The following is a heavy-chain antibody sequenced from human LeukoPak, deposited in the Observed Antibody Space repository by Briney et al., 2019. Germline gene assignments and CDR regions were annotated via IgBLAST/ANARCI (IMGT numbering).Heavy chain of an antibody. CDR2: IHPADSDI. CDR1: GSSINNYW. Sequence: GESLKISCKGSGSSINNYWIGWVRQMPGKGLEWMGIIHPADSDIRYSPSFQGQVTISADKSISTAYLQWSSLKASDTAMYYCARLPGIAAALNYYYGMDVWGQGTTVTVSS. D-gene: IGHD6-13*01. CDR3: ARLPGIAAALNYYYGMDV. V-gene: IGHV5-51*01. J-gene: IGHJ6*02.